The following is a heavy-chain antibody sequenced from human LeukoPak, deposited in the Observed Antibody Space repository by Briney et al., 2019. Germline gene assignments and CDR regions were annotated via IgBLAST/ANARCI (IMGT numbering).Heavy chain of an antibody. CDR2: IKTKTDGGTT. V-gene: IGHV3-15*01. D-gene: IGHD1-1*01. CDR1: GFTFSNVW. CDR3: VTRVKSTGDY. J-gene: IGHJ4*02. Sequence: GGSLRLSREASGFTFSNVWMNWVRQAPGKGLEWNGRIKTKTDGGTTEYAAPVKGRFTISRDDSKNTVYLQMNSLKTEDTALYYCVTRVKSTGDYWGQGTLVTVSS.